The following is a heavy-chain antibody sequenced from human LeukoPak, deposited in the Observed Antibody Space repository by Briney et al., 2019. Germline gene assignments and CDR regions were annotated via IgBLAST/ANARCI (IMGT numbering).Heavy chain of an antibody. D-gene: IGHD3-22*01. CDR2: IDYSGST. CDR3: ARLQRVGNSGYYFDY. J-gene: IGHJ4*02. Sequence: SETLSLTCTVSGGSISRDIYNWAWIRQPPGKGLDWIGSIDYSGSTYYNPSLKSRLTISVDTSKNQFSLKLSSVTAADTAVYYCARLQRVGNSGYYFDYWGQGTLVTVSS. V-gene: IGHV4-39*07. CDR1: GGSISRDIYN.